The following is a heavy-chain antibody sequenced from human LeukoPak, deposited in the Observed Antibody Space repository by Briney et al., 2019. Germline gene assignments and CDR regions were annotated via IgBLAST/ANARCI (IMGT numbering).Heavy chain of an antibody. Sequence: SETVSVTCTASGCYTGSHYWRWMRQPAGKGLEWIGLISPSGTTHYHPSLGSRVTMSVDTSKNYFSLRLSSLTAADTAVHYCARDFYASGFYFWFDPWGQGMLVTVSS. V-gene: IGHV4-4*07. CDR3: ARDFYASGFYFWFDP. CDR1: GCYTGSHY. J-gene: IGHJ5*02. CDR2: ISPSGTT. D-gene: IGHD2/OR15-2a*01.